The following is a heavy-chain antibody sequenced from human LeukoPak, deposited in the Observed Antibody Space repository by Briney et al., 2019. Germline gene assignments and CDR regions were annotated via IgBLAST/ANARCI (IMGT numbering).Heavy chain of an antibody. CDR1: GGSISSGGYY. CDR2: IYYSGST. J-gene: IGHJ3*02. Sequence: SETLSLTCTVSGGSISSGGYYWSWIRQHPGKGLEWIGYIYYSGSTYYNPSLKSRVTISVDTSKNQFSLKLSSVTAADTAVYYCARGVSYDSSGYYYPDAFDIWGQGTMVTVSS. V-gene: IGHV4-31*03. D-gene: IGHD3-22*01. CDR3: ARGVSYDSSGYYYPDAFDI.